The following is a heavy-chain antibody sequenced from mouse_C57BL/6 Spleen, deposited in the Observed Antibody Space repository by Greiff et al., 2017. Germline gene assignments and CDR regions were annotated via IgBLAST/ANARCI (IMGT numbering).Heavy chain of an antibody. CDR2: IRNKANGYTT. Sequence: EVKVVEPGGGLVQPGGSLSLSCEASGFTFTDYYMSWVRQPPGQALEWLGFIRNKANGYTTEYSASVKGRFTISRDNSQSIPYLQMNALRAEDSATYYCARYGPDHYYGSLDDWGKGTTLTVSS. V-gene: IGHV7-3*01. CDR3: ARYGPDHYYGSLDD. CDR1: GFTFTDYY. D-gene: IGHD1-1*01. J-gene: IGHJ2*01.